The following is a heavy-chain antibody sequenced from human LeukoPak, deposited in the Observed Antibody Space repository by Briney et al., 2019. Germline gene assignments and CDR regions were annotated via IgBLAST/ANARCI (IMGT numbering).Heavy chain of an antibody. D-gene: IGHD1-1*01. CDR3: ARTPRNAFIDY. V-gene: IGHV4-59*01. J-gene: IGHJ4*02. Sequence: SXXLSLTCTVSGGSISSYYWSWIRQPPGKGLEWVGYIYYSGSTNYNPSLKSRVTISVDTSKNQFSLKLSSVTAADTAVYYCARTPRNAFIDYWGQGTLVTVSS. CDR1: GGSISSYY. CDR2: IYYSGST.